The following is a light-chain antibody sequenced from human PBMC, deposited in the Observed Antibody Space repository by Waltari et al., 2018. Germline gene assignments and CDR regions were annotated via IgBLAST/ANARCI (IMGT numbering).Light chain of an antibody. CDR2: GAS. J-gene: IGKJ1*01. V-gene: IGKV3-15*01. CDR3: QQYNSWPQT. CDR1: QSVNSN. Sequence: EIVMTQSPATLSVSPGESATLSCRASQSVNSNLAWYRQKPGQAPRLLMYGASTRATGIPASFSGSGSGTEFSLIISSLQSEDFAVYYCQQYNSWPQTFGQGTKVEMK.